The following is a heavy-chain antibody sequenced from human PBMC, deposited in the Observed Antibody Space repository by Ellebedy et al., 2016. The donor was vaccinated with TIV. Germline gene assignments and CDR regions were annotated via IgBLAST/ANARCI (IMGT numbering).Heavy chain of an antibody. D-gene: IGHD3-10*01. CDR1: GGSISPYY. CDR2: VYASGGT. CDR3: ARGGLRPMFRGVFDS. Sequence: MPSETLSLTCTVPGGSISPYYWSWIRQPAGKRLEWIGRVYASGGTNYNPSLKSRITVSVDTSKNQFSLTLSSVTAADTAVYYCARGGLRPMFRGVFDSWGQGILVTVSS. J-gene: IGHJ4*02. V-gene: IGHV4-4*07.